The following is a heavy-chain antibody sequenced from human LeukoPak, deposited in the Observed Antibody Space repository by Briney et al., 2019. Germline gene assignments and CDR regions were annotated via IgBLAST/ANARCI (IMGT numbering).Heavy chain of an antibody. Sequence: SETLSLTCAVSGGSISSSNWWSWVRQPPGKGLEWIGEIYHSGSTNYNPSLKSRVTISVDKSKNQFPLKLSSVTAADTAVYYCARVFPRQQRPRAYFDYWGQGTLVTVSS. CDR2: IYHSGST. CDR3: ARVFPRQQRPRAYFDY. V-gene: IGHV4-4*02. CDR1: GGSISSSNW. J-gene: IGHJ4*02. D-gene: IGHD6-13*01.